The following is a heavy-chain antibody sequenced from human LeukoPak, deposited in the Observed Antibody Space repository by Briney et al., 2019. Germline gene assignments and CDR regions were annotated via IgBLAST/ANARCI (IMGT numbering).Heavy chain of an antibody. D-gene: IGHD3-3*01. CDR3: ARDRPDYDFWSPHAFDI. V-gene: IGHV1-18*01. CDR1: GYTFTSYG. Sequence: ASVKVSCKASGYTFTSYGISWVRQAPGQGLEWMGWISAYNGNTNYAQKLQGRVTMATDTSTSTAYMELRSLRSDDTAVYYCARDRPDYDFWSPHAFDIWGQGTMVTVSS. CDR2: ISAYNGNT. J-gene: IGHJ3*02.